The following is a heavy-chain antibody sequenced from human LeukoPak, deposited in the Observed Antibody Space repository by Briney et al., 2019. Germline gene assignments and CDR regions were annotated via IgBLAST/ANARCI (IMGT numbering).Heavy chain of an antibody. V-gene: IGHV1-69*13. D-gene: IGHD3-9*01. CDR2: IIPILGTA. CDR3: AIGGYYDILTGPPGHYYYYYMDV. Sequence: ASVKVSCKASGGTFSSYAISWVRQAPGQGLEWMGGIIPILGTANYAQKFQGRVTITADESTSTAYMELSSLRSEDTAVYYCAIGGYYDILTGPPGHYYYYYMDVWGKGTTVTISS. CDR1: GGTFSSYA. J-gene: IGHJ6*03.